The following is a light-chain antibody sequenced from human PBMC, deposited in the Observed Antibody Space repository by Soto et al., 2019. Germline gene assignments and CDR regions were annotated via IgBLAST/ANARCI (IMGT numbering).Light chain of an antibody. Sequence: EIVLTQSPATLSLSPGERATLSCRASQSVKSLLGWYQQKPGQAPRLLIYDASNRATGIPARFSGSGSGTDFTLTISSLEPEDFGVYYCQQRSNWPLTFGGGTKVE. J-gene: IGKJ4*01. CDR3: QQRSNWPLT. CDR1: QSVKSL. CDR2: DAS. V-gene: IGKV3-11*01.